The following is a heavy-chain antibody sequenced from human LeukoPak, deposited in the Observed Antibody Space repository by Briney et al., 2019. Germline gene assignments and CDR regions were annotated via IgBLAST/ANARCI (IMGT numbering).Heavy chain of an antibody. D-gene: IGHD1-26*01. CDR1: GYTFTGNY. CDR2: INSNNGGT. CDR3: ARGAVGMLGPNNPFDY. J-gene: IGHJ4*02. Sequence: ASVEVSCKASGYTFTGNYLHWVRQAPGQGLEWMGWINSNNGGTSYAQTFLGRVTMTRDTSISTAYLELVSLRSDDTAVYYCARGAVGMLGPNNPFDYWGQGTLVTLSS. V-gene: IGHV1-2*02.